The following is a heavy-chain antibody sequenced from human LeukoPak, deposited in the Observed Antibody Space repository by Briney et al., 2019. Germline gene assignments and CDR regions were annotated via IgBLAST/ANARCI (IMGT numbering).Heavy chain of an antibody. J-gene: IGHJ4*02. CDR1: GGSISSGGYS. D-gene: IGHD6-19*01. Sequence: SSQTLSLTCAVSGGSISSGGYSWSWIRQPPGKGLEWIGYIYYSGSTNYNPSLKSRVTISVDTSKNQFSLKLSSVTAADTAVYYCARTRKYSSGLFDYWGQGTLVTVSS. CDR2: IYYSGST. CDR3: ARTRKYSSGLFDY. V-gene: IGHV4-61*08.